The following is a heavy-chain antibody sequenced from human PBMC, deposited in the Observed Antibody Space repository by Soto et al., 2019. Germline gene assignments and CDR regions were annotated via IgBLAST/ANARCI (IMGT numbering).Heavy chain of an antibody. Sequence: PGGSLRLSCAASGFTFSSYWMHWVRQAPGKGLVWVSRINSDGSSTSYADSVKGRFTISRDNAKNTLYLQMNSVRAEDTAVYYCARDQRGSSGYGTLYYYYGMDVWGQGTTVTVSS. D-gene: IGHD3-22*01. V-gene: IGHV3-74*01. CDR1: GFTFSSYW. J-gene: IGHJ6*02. CDR2: INSDGSST. CDR3: ARDQRGSSGYGTLYYYYGMDV.